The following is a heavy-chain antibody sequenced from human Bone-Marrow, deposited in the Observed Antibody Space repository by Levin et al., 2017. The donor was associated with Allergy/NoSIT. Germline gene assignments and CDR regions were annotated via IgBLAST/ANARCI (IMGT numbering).Heavy chain of an antibody. J-gene: IGHJ5*02. CDR2: INHSGST. V-gene: IGHV4-34*01. Sequence: SETLSLTCAVYGGSFSGYYWSWIRQPPGKGLEWIGEINHSGSTNYNPSLKSRVTISVDTSKNQFSLKLSSVTAADTAVYYCARGGTGYDYIWGSYRWAAEAPPWAVQGGFDPWGQGTLVTVSS. CDR1: GGSFSGYY. CDR3: ARGGTGYDYIWGSYRWAAEAPPWAVQGGFDP. D-gene: IGHD3-16*02.